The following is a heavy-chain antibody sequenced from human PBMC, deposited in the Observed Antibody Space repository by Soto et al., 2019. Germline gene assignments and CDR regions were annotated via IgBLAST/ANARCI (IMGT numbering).Heavy chain of an antibody. J-gene: IGHJ4*02. CDR3: AKGFPRGDGYNARGTDGKIDY. CDR2: ISYDGSNK. V-gene: IGHV3-30*18. D-gene: IGHD5-12*01. Sequence: GGSLRLSCAASGFTFSSYGMHWVRQAPGKGLEWVAVISYDGSNKYYADSVKGRFTISRDNSKNTLYLQMNSLRAEDTAVYYCAKGFPRGDGYNARGTDGKIDYWGQGTLVTVSS. CDR1: GFTFSSYG.